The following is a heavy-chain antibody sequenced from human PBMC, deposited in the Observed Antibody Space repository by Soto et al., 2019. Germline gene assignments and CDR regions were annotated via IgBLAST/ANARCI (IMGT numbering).Heavy chain of an antibody. V-gene: IGHV1-2*04. CDR1: GYTFTGYY. CDR3: ARGGYCGGGSCYAVFEY. J-gene: IGHJ4*02. D-gene: IGHD2-15*01. Sequence: GASVKVSCKASGYTFTGYYVHWVRKTHGQGLEWMGWINPNSGGTNYAQKFQGWVTMTRDTSISTAYMELSRLRSDDTAVYYCARGGYCGGGSCYAVFEYWGQGTLVTVSS. CDR2: INPNSGGT.